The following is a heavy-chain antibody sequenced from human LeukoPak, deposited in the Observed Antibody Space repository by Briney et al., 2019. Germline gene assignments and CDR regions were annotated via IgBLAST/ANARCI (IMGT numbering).Heavy chain of an antibody. Sequence: GGSLRLSCAASGFTFSNYHMNWVRQAPGKGLEWVSYISSSSFTIYYTDSVKGRFTISRDNAKNSLYLQMNSLRAEDTAVYYCARVYCGGDCYPDYWGQGTLVTVSS. CDR1: GFTFSNYH. J-gene: IGHJ4*02. CDR3: ARVYCGGDCYPDY. CDR2: ISSSSFTI. V-gene: IGHV3-48*01. D-gene: IGHD2-21*02.